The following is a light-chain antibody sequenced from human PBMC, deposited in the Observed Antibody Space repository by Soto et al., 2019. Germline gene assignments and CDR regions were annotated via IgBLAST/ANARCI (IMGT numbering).Light chain of an antibody. CDR3: SSYTSSSTLV. Sequence: QSVLTQPASVSGSPGPSITISCTGTSSDVGGYNYVSWYQPHPGKAPKLMIYDVSNRPSGVSNRFSGSKSGNTASLTISGLQAEDEADYYCSSYTSSSTLVFGGGTRLTVL. CDR1: SSDVGGYNY. V-gene: IGLV2-14*01. J-gene: IGLJ2*01. CDR2: DVS.